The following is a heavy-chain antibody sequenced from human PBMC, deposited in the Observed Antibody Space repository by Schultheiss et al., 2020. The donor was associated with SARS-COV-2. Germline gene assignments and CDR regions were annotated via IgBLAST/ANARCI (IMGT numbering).Heavy chain of an antibody. CDR3: ARHPGGNRYFDF. CDR1: GFTFSSYA. Sequence: GGSLRLSCAASGFTFSSYAMHWVRQAPGKGLEWVAVISYDGSNKYYADSVKGRFTISRDNSKNTLYLQMNSLRAEDTAVYYCARHPGGNRYFDFWGQGSLVTVS. CDR2: ISYDGSNK. J-gene: IGHJ4*02. D-gene: IGHD3-16*01. V-gene: IGHV3-30-3*01.